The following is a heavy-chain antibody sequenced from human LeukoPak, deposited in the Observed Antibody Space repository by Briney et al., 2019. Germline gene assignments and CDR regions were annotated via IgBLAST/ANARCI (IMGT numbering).Heavy chain of an antibody. J-gene: IGHJ4*02. V-gene: IGHV3-23*01. Sequence: PGGSLRLSCAASGFTFSSYAMSWVRQAPGKGLEWVSAISGSGGSTYYADSVKGRFTISRDNSKNTLYLQMNSLRAEDTAVYYCAKDGDKHVWGSYRPYYFDYWGQGTLVTVSS. CDR3: AKDGDKHVWGSYRPYYFDY. D-gene: IGHD3-16*02. CDR2: ISGSGGST. CDR1: GFTFSSYA.